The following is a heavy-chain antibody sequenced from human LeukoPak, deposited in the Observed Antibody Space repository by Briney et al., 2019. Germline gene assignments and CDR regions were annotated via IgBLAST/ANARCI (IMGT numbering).Heavy chain of an antibody. CDR1: GGSISSYY. J-gene: IGHJ4*02. V-gene: IGHV4-59*08. D-gene: IGHD5-18*01. CDR3: ARQFRGYSYGIDY. CDR2: IYYSGST. Sequence: SETLSLTCTVSGGSISSYYWSWIRQPPGKGLEWIGYIYYSGSTNYNPSLKSRVTIPVDTSKNQFSLKLSSVTAADTAVYYCARQFRGYSYGIDYWDQGTLVTVSA.